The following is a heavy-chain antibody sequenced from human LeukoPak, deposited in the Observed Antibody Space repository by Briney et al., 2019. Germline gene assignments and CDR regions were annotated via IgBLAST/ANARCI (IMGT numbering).Heavy chain of an antibody. CDR3: ARHLTNAFDI. Sequence: SETLSLTCTVSGGSISSYYWGWIRQPPGKGLEWIGYIYYSGSTNYNPSLKSRVTISVDTPKNQFSLKLSSVTAADTAVYYCARHLTNAFDIWGQGTMVTVSS. CDR1: GGSISSYY. V-gene: IGHV4-59*08. CDR2: IYYSGST. J-gene: IGHJ3*02.